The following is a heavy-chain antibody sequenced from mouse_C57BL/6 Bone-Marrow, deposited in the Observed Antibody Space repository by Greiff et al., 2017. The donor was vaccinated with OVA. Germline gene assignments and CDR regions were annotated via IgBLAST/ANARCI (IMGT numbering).Heavy chain of an antibody. V-gene: IGHV1-7*01. Sequence: QVHVKQSGAELAKPGASVKLSCKASGYTFTSYWMHWVKQRPGQGLEWIGYINPSSGYTKYNQKFKDKATLTADKSSSTAYMQLSSLTYEDSAVYYCARSDYPYYFDYWGQGTTLTVSS. J-gene: IGHJ2*01. CDR1: GYTFTSYW. D-gene: IGHD2-4*01. CDR2: INPSSGYT. CDR3: ARSDYPYYFDY.